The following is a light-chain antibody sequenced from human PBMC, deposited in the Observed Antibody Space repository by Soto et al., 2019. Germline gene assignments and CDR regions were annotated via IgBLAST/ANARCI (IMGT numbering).Light chain of an antibody. CDR2: AGS. V-gene: IGKV1-39*01. Sequence: DIQMTQSPSSLSAYVGDRVTIACRARQNIRAFLNWYQQKPGKAPNLLIYAGSNLQSGVPSRFSGSGSGTDFTLTISSLQPEDFATYYCQQSFSPLTFGGGTPQLTFGGGTKVDIK. CDR3: QQSFSPLTFGGGTPQLT. J-gene: IGKJ4*01. CDR1: QNIRAF.